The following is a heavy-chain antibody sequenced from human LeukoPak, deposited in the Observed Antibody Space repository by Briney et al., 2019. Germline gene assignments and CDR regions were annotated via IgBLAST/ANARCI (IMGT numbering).Heavy chain of an antibody. Sequence: GGSLRLSCATSGFTFGYYEMNWVRQAPGKGLEWVSYIKSSGSSIYYADSVKGRFTISRDNAKNSLYLQMNSLRAGDTAVYYCARDVLWFGEIVDYWGQGTLVTVSS. CDR1: GFTFGYYE. CDR2: IKSSGSSI. CDR3: ARDVLWFGEIVDY. V-gene: IGHV3-48*03. D-gene: IGHD3-10*01. J-gene: IGHJ4*02.